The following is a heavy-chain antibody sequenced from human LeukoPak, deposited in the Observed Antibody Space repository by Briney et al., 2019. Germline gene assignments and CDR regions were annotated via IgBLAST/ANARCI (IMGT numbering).Heavy chain of an antibody. D-gene: IGHD4-17*01. Sequence: PSETLSLTCAVYGGSFSGYYWSWIRQPPGKGLEWIGEINHSGSTNYNPSLKSRVPISVDTSKNHFSLKLSSVAAADTAVYFCASPRLRSDYWGQGTLVTVSS. V-gene: IGHV4-34*01. CDR2: INHSGST. CDR3: ASPRLRSDY. J-gene: IGHJ4*02. CDR1: GGSFSGYY.